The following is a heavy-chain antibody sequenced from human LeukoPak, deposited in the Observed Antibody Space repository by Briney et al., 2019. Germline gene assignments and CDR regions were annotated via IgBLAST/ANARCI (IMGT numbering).Heavy chain of an antibody. CDR1: GFTFSSYA. CDR2: ISYDGSNK. V-gene: IGHV3-30-3*01. Sequence: GRSLRLSCAASGFTFSSYAMHWVRQAPGKGLEWVAVISYDGSNKYYADSVRGRFTISRDNSKNTLYLQMNSLRAEDTAVYYCARDSYGYSPDAFDIWGQGTMVTVSS. D-gene: IGHD5-18*01. CDR3: ARDSYGYSPDAFDI. J-gene: IGHJ3*02.